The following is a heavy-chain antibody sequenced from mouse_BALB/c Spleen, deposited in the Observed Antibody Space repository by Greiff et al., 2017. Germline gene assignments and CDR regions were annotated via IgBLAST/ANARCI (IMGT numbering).Heavy chain of an antibody. V-gene: IGHV1-7*01. CDR2: INPSTGYT. Sequence: QVQLQQSGAELAKPGASVKMSCKASGYTFTSYWMHWVKQRPGQGLEWIGYINPSTGYTEYNQKFKDKATLTADKSSSTAYMQRSSLTSEDSAVYYCAGAYYGTPWFAYWGQGTLGTVSA. CDR1: GYTFTSYW. J-gene: IGHJ3*01. D-gene: IGHD2-1*01. CDR3: AGAYYGTPWFAY.